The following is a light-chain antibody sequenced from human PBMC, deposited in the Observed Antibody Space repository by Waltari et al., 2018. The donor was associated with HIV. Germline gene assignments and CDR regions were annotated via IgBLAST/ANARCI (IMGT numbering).Light chain of an antibody. CDR3: AAWDDSLNAVL. Sequence: QSVLTQPPSASGTPGQRVTISCSGSNSNIGGHTVNWYQQFLRTPPKIRIYMNNQRPAGVPDRISGSKSGTSASLAISGLQSEEEADYYCAAWDDSLNAVLFGGGTRLTVL. V-gene: IGLV1-44*01. CDR2: MNN. CDR1: NSNIGGHT. J-gene: IGLJ2*01.